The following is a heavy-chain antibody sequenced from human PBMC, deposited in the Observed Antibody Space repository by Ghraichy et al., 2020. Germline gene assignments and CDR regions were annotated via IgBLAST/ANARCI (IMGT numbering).Heavy chain of an antibody. CDR2: ISSSSTYI. V-gene: IGHV3-21*01. CDR3: AREGDHVEMATIGDY. Sequence: GESLNISCAASGFIFSSYSMNWVRQAPGKGLEWVSSISSSSTYIYYADSVKGRFTISRDHAKNSLYLQMNSLRDEDTAVYYCAREGDHVEMATIGDYWGQGTLVTVSS. J-gene: IGHJ4*02. D-gene: IGHD5-24*01. CDR1: GFIFSSYS.